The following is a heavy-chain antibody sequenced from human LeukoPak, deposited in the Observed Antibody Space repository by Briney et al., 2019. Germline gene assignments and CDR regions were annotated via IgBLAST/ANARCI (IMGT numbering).Heavy chain of an antibody. CDR2: MNPNSGNT. V-gene: IGHV1-8*03. D-gene: IGHD3-10*01. CDR1: GYTFTSYD. Sequence: GASVKVSCKASGYTFTSYDINWVRQATGQGPEWMGWMNPNSGNTGYAQKFQGRVTITRNTSISTAYMELSSLRSEDTAVYYCARAPTYGSGSSFDYWGQGTLVTVSS. J-gene: IGHJ4*02. CDR3: ARAPTYGSGSSFDY.